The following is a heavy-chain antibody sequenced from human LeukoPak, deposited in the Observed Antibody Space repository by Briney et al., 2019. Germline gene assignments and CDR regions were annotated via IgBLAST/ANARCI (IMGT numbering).Heavy chain of an antibody. CDR2: IKEDGSEK. V-gene: IGHV3-7*03. CDR3: AKKYSTGLDP. D-gene: IGHD1-26*01. J-gene: IGHJ5*02. Sequence: GGSLRLSCAASGFTFNSYWMSWVRQAPGKGLEWVANIKEDGSEKYYVDSVKGRFTISRDNAKSSLYLQMNSLRAEDTAVYYCAKKYSTGLDPWGQGTLVTVSS. CDR1: GFTFNSYW.